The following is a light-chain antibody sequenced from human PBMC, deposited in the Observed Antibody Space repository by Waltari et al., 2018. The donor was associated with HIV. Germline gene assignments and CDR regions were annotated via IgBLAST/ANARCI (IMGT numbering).Light chain of an antibody. CDR1: HTIGTS. Sequence: DIQMTQSPSSLSASVGGRVTITCRASHTIGTSVTWSRQKAGKAPELLISSASIVQSGVPSRFSGSGSGADFTLTITDLQPGDFASYFCQQSNTSPWTFGQGTRLEIK. CDR2: SAS. V-gene: IGKV1-39*01. J-gene: IGKJ1*01. CDR3: QQSNTSPWT.